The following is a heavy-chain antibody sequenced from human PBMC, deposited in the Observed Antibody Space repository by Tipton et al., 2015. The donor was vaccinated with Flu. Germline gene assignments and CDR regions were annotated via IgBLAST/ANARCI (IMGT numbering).Heavy chain of an antibody. CDR2: TFHSGNT. CDR1: GYSIRSSNYY. Sequence: TLSLTCVVSGYSIRSSNYYWGWIRQPPGKGLEWIGNTFHSGNTYHNPSPKSRVTISVDTSKNQFSLKLSSVTAADTAVYYCARRDYSNYVLEPKNWFDSWGQGALVTVSS. D-gene: IGHD4-11*01. V-gene: IGHV4-38-2*01. CDR3: ARRDYSNYVLEPKNWFDS. J-gene: IGHJ5*01.